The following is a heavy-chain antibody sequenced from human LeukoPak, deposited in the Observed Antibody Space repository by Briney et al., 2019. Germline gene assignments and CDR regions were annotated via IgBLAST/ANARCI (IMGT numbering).Heavy chain of an antibody. Sequence: AVKVSYLPCRCSFTRYDINWLGQATGQGLEGIGWMNAYSGKTGYAQKFQGRVTITRNTCIGPAYIELGGLSSEDPAVDYFSRQTAQKAAAGTGGFDPWGQGTLVTVSS. D-gene: IGHD6-13*01. J-gene: IGHJ5*02. CDR3: SRQTAQKAAAGTGGFDP. V-gene: IGHV1-8*03. CDR2: MNAYSGKT. CDR1: RCSFTRYD.